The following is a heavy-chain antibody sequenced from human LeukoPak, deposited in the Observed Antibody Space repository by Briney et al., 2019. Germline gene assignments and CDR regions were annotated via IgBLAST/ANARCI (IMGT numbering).Heavy chain of an antibody. CDR2: IRYDGSNK. CDR3: ARADILGAYYYGSGSPDY. J-gene: IGHJ4*02. D-gene: IGHD3-10*01. V-gene: IGHV3-30*02. CDR1: GFTFSSYG. Sequence: GGSLRLSCAASGFTFSSYGMHWVRQAPGKGLEWVAFIRYDGSNKYYADSVKGRFTISRDNAKNMLYLQMDSLRAEDTAVYYCARADILGAYYYGSGSPDYWGQGTLVTVSS.